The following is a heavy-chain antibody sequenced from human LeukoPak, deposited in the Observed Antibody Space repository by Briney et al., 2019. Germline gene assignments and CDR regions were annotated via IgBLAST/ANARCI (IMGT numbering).Heavy chain of an antibody. CDR1: GFTFSSYW. D-gene: IGHD6-6*01. J-gene: IGHJ6*03. V-gene: IGHV3-7*01. Sequence: PGGSLRLSCAAPGFTFSSYWMSWVRQAPGKGLEWVADIKQDGSEKYYVDAVKGRFTISRDNAKNSLYLKMNSLRAEDTAVYYCARSIAARPWYYYYYMDVWGKGTTVTVSS. CDR3: ARSIAARPWYYYYYMDV. CDR2: IKQDGSEK.